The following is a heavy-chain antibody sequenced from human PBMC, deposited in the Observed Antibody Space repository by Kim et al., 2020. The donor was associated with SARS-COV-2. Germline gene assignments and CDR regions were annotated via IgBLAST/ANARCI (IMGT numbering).Heavy chain of an antibody. D-gene: IGHD3-10*01. CDR1: GFTFSSYG. Sequence: GGSLRLSCAASGFTFSSYGMHWVRQAPGKGLEWVAVISYDGSNKYYADSVKGRFTISRDNSKNTLYLQMNSLRAEDTAVYYCAKGGGLDIWGQGTMVTASS. CDR3: AKGGGLDI. V-gene: IGHV3-30*18. CDR2: ISYDGSNK. J-gene: IGHJ3*02.